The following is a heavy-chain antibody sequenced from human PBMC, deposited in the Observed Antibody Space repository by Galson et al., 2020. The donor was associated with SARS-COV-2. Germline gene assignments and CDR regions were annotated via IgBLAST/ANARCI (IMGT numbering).Heavy chain of an antibody. CDR2: ISSSGSTI. Sequence: GESLKISCAASGFTFSSYEMNWVRQAPGKGLEWVSYISSSGSTIYYADSVKGRFTISRDNAKNSLYLQMNSLRAEDTAVYYCARVELLHYYYGMDVWGQGTTVTVSS. V-gene: IGHV3-48*03. CDR3: ARVELLHYYYGMDV. CDR1: GFTFSSYE. D-gene: IGHD1-7*01. J-gene: IGHJ6*02.